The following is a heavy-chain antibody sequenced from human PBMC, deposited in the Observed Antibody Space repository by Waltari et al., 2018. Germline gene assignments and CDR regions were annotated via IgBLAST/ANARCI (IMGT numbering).Heavy chain of an antibody. V-gene: IGHV1-2*02. D-gene: IGHD1-7*01. CDR3: ARDLNYPPPFDAFDI. CDR1: GYTFTGHY. Sequence: QVQLVQSGAEVKKPGASVKVSCQASGYTFTGHYMHWVRQAPGKGLEWMGWINPNSGGTNYAQKFQGRVTMTRDTSISTAYMELSRLRSDDTAVYYCARDLNYPPPFDAFDIWGQGTMVTVSS. J-gene: IGHJ3*02. CDR2: INPNSGGT.